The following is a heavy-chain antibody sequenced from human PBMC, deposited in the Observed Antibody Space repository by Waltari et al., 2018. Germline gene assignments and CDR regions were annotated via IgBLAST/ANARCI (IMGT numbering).Heavy chain of an antibody. CDR2: IYTSGST. CDR3: ARQPPLYGGNSFDAFDI. D-gene: IGHD2-21*02. V-gene: IGHV4-61*09. CDR1: GGSISSGSYY. Sequence: QVQLQESGPGLVKPSQTLSLTCTVSGGSISSGSYYWSWIRQPAGKGLEWIGYIYTSGSTNYNPSLKSRVTISVDTSKNQFSLKLSSVTAADTAVYYCARQPPLYGGNSFDAFDIWGQGTMVTVSS. J-gene: IGHJ3*02.